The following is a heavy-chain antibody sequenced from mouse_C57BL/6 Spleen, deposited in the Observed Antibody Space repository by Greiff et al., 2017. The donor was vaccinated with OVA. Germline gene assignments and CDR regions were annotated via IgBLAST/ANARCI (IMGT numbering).Heavy chain of an antibody. CDR1: GYTFTSYN. CDR2: IYPGNGDT. V-gene: IGHV1-12*01. J-gene: IGHJ3*01. D-gene: IGHD2-1*01. CDR3: ARDEFYGNSAWFAY. Sequence: QSGAELVRPGASVKMSCKASGYTFTSYNMHWVKQTPRQGLEWIGAIYPGNGDTSYNQKFKGKATLTVDKSSSTAYMQLSSLTSEDSAVYFCARDEFYGNSAWFAYWGQGTLVTVSA.